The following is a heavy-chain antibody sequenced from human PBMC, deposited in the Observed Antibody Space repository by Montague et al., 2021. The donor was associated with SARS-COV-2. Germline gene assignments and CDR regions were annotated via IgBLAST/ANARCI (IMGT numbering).Heavy chain of an antibody. J-gene: IGHJ5*02. CDR3: VREVGMVVARTLGRLDP. D-gene: IGHD6-19*01. Sequence: SLRLSCAVSGFTFSNYWMHWVRQAPGKGLEWVSRTNSDGRSTTYADSVKGRFTISRDNAKNTLFLQINSLRGEDTAVYYCVREVGMVVARTLGRLDPWGQETLVTVSS. CDR1: GFTFSNYW. CDR2: TNSDGRST. V-gene: IGHV3-74*01.